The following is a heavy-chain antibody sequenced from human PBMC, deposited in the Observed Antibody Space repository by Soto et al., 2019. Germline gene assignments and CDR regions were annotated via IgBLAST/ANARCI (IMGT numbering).Heavy chain of an antibody. CDR1: GVSISSGGYY. CDR3: ARDPRSGYDSSGYYYTGAFDI. CDR2: IYYSGST. J-gene: IGHJ3*02. D-gene: IGHD3-22*01. Sequence: SETLSLTCTVSGVSISSGGYYWTWIRQHPQKGLEWIGHIYYSGSTYYNPSLKSRVTVSVDTSKNQFSLKLSSVTAADTAVYYCARDPRSGYDSSGYYYTGAFDIWGQGTMVTVSS. V-gene: IGHV4-31*03.